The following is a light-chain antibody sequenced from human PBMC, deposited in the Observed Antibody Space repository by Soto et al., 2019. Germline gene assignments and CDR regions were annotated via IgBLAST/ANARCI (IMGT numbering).Light chain of an antibody. Sequence: QSALTQPASVSASPGQSITISCTGTSSDVGYYNLVSWYQQHPGKAPKLIIYETNKRPSGVSSRFSGSKSGNTASLTISGLQAEDEADYYCCSYGGSTIDVVLGGGTKLTVL. V-gene: IGLV2-23*01. CDR2: ETN. CDR3: CSYGGSTIDVV. CDR1: SSDVGYYNL. J-gene: IGLJ2*01.